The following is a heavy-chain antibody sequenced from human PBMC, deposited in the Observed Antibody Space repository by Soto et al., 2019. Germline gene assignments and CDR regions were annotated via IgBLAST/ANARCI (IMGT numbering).Heavy chain of an antibody. CDR3: ARHQSHSSSYVDP. Sequence: QLQLQESGPGLVKPSETLSLTCTVSGGSISSSSYYWGWIRQPPGMGLEWIGSIYYSGSTYCNPSLKSRVTISVDTSKNQFSLKLSSVTAADTAVYYCARHQSHSSSYVDPWGQGTLVTVSS. CDR2: IYYSGST. V-gene: IGHV4-39*01. J-gene: IGHJ5*02. D-gene: IGHD6-13*01. CDR1: GGSISSSSYY.